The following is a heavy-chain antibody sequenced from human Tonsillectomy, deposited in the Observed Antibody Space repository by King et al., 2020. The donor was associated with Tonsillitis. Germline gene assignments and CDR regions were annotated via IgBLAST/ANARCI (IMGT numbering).Heavy chain of an antibody. CDR1: GGSISSGSYY. CDR3: AITYYDFWSGYYGDY. Sequence: QLKESGPGLVKPSQTLSLTCTVSGGSISSGSYYWSWIRQPAGKGLEWIGRIYTSGSTNYNPSLKSRVTMSVDTSKNQFSLKLSSVTAADTAVYYCAITYYDFWSGYYGDYWGQGTLVTVSS. D-gene: IGHD3-3*01. J-gene: IGHJ4*02. CDR2: IYTSGST. V-gene: IGHV4-61*02.